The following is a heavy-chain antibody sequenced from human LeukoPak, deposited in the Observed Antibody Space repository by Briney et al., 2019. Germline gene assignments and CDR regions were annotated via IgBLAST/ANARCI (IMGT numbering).Heavy chain of an antibody. D-gene: IGHD2-2*02. J-gene: IGHJ5*02. V-gene: IGHV3-66*02. CDR1: GFTVSSNY. CDR2: IYSGGST. CDR3: ARGPGYCSSTSCYRTRFDP. Sequence: GGSLRLSCAASGFTVSSNYMSWVRQAPGKGLEWVSVIYSGGSTYYADSVKGRFTISRDNSKNTLYLQMNSLRAEDTAVYYCARGPGYCSSTSCYRTRFDPWGQGTLVTVSS.